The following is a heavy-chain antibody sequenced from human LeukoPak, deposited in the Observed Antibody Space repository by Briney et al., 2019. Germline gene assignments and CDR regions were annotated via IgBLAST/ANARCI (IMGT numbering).Heavy chain of an antibody. D-gene: IGHD1-26*01. V-gene: IGHV3-11*01. Sequence: GGSLRLSCAASGFTFSAYYMSWLRQAPGKGLEWVSYVSSSGSTIYYADSVKGRFTISRDNAKNSLYLQMNSLRVEDTALYYCARGTFSPQGSYFGHWGQGILVTVSS. CDR2: VSSSGSTI. CDR3: ARGTFSPQGSYFGH. J-gene: IGHJ4*02. CDR1: GFTFSAYY.